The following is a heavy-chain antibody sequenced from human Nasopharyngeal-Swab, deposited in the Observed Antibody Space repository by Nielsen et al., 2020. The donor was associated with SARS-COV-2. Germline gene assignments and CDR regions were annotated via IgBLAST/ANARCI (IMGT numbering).Heavy chain of an antibody. Sequence: SETLSLTCTVSGYSISSGYYWGWIRQPPGKGLEWIGSIYHSGSTYYNPSLKSRVTISVDTSKNQFSLKLSSVTAADTAVYYCAKQGRTLSGWQRGAFDYWGQGTLVTVSS. D-gene: IGHD6-19*01. J-gene: IGHJ4*02. CDR1: GYSISSGYY. CDR2: IYHSGST. V-gene: IGHV4-38-2*02. CDR3: AKQGRTLSGWQRGAFDY.